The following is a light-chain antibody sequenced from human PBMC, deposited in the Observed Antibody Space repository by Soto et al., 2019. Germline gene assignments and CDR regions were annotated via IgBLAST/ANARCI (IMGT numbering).Light chain of an antibody. CDR2: DTS. J-gene: IGLJ3*02. V-gene: IGLV7-46*01. Sequence: QAVVTQEPSLTVSPGGTVTLTCGSSTGAVTGGHYPYWFQQKPGQVPRRLIYDTSNKHSWTPARFSGSLLGGKAALTLSGAQPEDEADYYCLVFHSGAGVFGGETKLTVL. CDR3: LVFHSGAGV. CDR1: TGAVTGGHY.